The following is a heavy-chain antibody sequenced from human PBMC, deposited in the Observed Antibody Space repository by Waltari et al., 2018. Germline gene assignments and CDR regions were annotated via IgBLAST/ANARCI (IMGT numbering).Heavy chain of an antibody. Sequence: EVQLVESGGGLVQPGGSLRLSCSAPRFAFRGYSMSWVRQTPGKGLEWVSGIYPSESTTFYADSVKGRFTISRDNSKNTVYLQLNNLRAEDTAIYYCASHVDRAPWGQGTLVTVSS. D-gene: IGHD5-18*01. CDR1: RFAFRGYS. J-gene: IGHJ4*02. CDR2: IYPSESTT. V-gene: IGHV3-23*04. CDR3: ASHVDRAP.